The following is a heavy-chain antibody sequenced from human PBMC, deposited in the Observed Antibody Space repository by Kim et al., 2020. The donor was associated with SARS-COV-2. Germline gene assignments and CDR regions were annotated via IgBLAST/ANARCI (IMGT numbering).Heavy chain of an antibody. CDR3: AKCRGGSCYSSSDY. V-gene: IGHV3-23*01. J-gene: IGHJ4*02. D-gene: IGHD2-15*01. Sequence: ADSVKGRFTVSRDNSKNRQYLQMNSLRAEDTAVYYCAKCRGGSCYSSSDYWGQGSLVTVSS.